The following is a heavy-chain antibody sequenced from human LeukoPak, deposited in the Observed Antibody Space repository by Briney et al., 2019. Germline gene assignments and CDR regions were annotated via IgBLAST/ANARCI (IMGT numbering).Heavy chain of an antibody. CDR3: AGDILTGYSIDY. Sequence: SETLSLTCAVYGGSFSGYYWSWIRQPPGKGLEWIGEINHSGSTNYNPSLKSRVTISVDTSKNQFSLKLSSVTAADTAVYYCAGDILTGYSIDYWGQGTLVTVSS. D-gene: IGHD3-9*01. V-gene: IGHV4-34*01. CDR2: INHSGST. CDR1: GGSFSGYY. J-gene: IGHJ4*02.